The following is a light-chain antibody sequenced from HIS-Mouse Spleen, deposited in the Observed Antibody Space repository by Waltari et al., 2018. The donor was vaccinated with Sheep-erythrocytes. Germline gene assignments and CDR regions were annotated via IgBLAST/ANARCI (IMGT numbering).Light chain of an antibody. Sequence: DIQMTQSPSSLSAAVRDRVTITCRASQSISIYLNWYQQKPGKAPKLLIYAASSLQSGVPSRFSGSGSGTDFTLTISSLQPEDFATYYCQQSYSTPPLTFGGGTKVEIK. V-gene: IGKV1-39*01. CDR1: QSISIY. J-gene: IGKJ4*01. CDR2: AAS. CDR3: QQSYSTPPLT.